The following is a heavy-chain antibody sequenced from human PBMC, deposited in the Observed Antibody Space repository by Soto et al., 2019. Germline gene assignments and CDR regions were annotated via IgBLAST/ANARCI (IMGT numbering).Heavy chain of an antibody. CDR2: ISGGGTT. Sequence: GGSLRLSCAASGFTFSSYAMTWVRQAPGKGLEWVSAISGGGTTYYADSVTGRFTISRDNSKNTLYLQMNSLRAEDTAVYYCAKDRPFSCSGGSCYPSRFDYWGQGTLVTVSS. CDR3: AKDRPFSCSGGSCYPSRFDY. V-gene: IGHV3-23*01. D-gene: IGHD2-15*01. CDR1: GFTFSSYA. J-gene: IGHJ4*02.